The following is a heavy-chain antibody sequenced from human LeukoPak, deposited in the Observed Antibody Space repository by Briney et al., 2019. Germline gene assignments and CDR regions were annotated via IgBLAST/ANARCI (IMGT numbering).Heavy chain of an antibody. V-gene: IGHV3-33*01. CDR3: ARDLNYGDYFDY. CDR2: IWYDGSNK. CDR1: GFTFSSYG. Sequence: GRSLRLSCAASGFTFSSYGMHWVRQAPGKGLEWVAVIWYDGSNKYYADSVKGRFTISRDNSKNTLYLQMNSLRAEDTAVYYCARDLNYGDYFDYWGQGTLVTVSS. J-gene: IGHJ4*02. D-gene: IGHD4-17*01.